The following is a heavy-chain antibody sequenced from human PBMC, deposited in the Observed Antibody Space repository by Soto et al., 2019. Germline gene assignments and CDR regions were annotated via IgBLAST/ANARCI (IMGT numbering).Heavy chain of an antibody. D-gene: IGHD3-16*01. CDR3: ARDGDYVWGEY. Sequence: QVQLVQSGAEVKKPGSSVKVSCKASGGTFSSYTISWVRQAPGQGLEWMGRIIPILGIANYAQKFQGRVTITANKSTSTAYMGLSSLRSEDTAVYYCARDGDYVWGEYWGQGTLVTVSS. CDR1: GGTFSSYT. CDR2: IIPILGIA. J-gene: IGHJ4*02. V-gene: IGHV1-69*08.